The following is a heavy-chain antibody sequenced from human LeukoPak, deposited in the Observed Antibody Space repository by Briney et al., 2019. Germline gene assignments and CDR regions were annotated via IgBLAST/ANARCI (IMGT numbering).Heavy chain of an antibody. CDR3: AKDHSSTNYGLDY. Sequence: PGGSLRLSCAASGFTFVDYAMHWVRQAPGKGLEGVSGISWNSGGIAYADSVKGRFTISRDNAKNSLYLQMNSLRAEDTALYYCAKDHSSTNYGLDYWGQGTLVTVSS. J-gene: IGHJ4*02. CDR1: GFTFVDYA. D-gene: IGHD6-13*01. V-gene: IGHV3-9*01. CDR2: ISWNSGGI.